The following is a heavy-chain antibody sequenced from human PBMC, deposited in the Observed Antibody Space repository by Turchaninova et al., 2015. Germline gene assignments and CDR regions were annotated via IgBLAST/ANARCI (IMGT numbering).Heavy chain of an antibody. D-gene: IGHD3-10*01. CDR2: IKEDGSDK. J-gene: IGHJ4*02. V-gene: IGHV3-7*01. Sequence: EVQLVESGGGLVQPGGSLGIPGAAAGFTLSYYGRAVARRVPGKGLEWVANIKEDGSDKYYLDSLKGRFTISRDNARNSLYLQMNSLRVEDAAIYYCARGRSGSSWLQLFDSWGQGTLVTVSS. CDR1: GFTLSYYG. CDR3: ARGRSGSSWLQLFDS.